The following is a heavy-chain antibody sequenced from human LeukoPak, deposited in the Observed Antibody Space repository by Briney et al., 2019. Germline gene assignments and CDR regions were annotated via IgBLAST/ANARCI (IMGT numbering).Heavy chain of an antibody. CDR2: INGNGGST. CDR3: AKGGLVHPLHI. J-gene: IGHJ3*02. Sequence: PGGSLRLSCAASGFTFRTFAMIWFRQAPGKGLKWVSGINGNGGSTYNADSVKGRFTISRDNSKNTLYLQMNSLRAEDTAVYYCAKGGLVHPLHIWGQGTMVTVSS. D-gene: IGHD3/OR15-3a*01. V-gene: IGHV3-23*01. CDR1: GFTFRTFA.